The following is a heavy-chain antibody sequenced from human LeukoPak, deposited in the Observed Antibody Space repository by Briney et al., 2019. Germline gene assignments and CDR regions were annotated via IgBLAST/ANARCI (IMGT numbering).Heavy chain of an antibody. D-gene: IGHD6-19*01. Sequence: GGSLRLSCAASGFIFSSYTMNWVRQAPGKGLEWVSSISSSSSYIYYADSVKGRFTISRDNAKNSLYLQMNSLRGEDTAVYYCARALGLSGWPYYYGMDVWGQGTTVIVSS. CDR2: ISSSSSYI. J-gene: IGHJ6*02. CDR3: ARALGLSGWPYYYGMDV. CDR1: GFIFSSYT. V-gene: IGHV3-21*04.